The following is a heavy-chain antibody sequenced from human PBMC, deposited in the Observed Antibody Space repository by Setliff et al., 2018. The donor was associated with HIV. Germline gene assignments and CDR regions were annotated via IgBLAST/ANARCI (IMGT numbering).Heavy chain of an antibody. CDR2: ISPYNGNT. V-gene: IGHV1-18*01. CDR1: GNTFISYG. J-gene: IGHJ5*02. D-gene: IGHD3-16*01. CDR3: ARVVQGFASERFTLKNWFDP. Sequence: ASVKVSCKASGNTFISYGISWVRQAPGQGLEWMGWISPYNGNTKYSKKFQGRVTVTTDKSTSTAYMELRSLRFDDTAVYYCARVVQGFASERFTLKNWFDPWGQGTLVSLL.